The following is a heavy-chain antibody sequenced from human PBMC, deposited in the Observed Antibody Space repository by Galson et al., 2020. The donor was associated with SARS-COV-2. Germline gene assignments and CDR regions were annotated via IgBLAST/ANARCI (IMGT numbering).Heavy chain of an antibody. CDR3: ARARMGIAAAGRVPAYDCYMDD. Sequence: GGSLRLSCAASGFTFSSYDMHWVRQATGKGLEWVSAIGTAGDTYYPGSVKGRFTISRENAKNSLYLQMNSLRAGDTAVYYCARARMGIAAAGRVPAYDCYMDDWGKGATLIVSS. CDR1: GFTFSSYD. CDR2: IGTAGDT. D-gene: IGHD6-13*01. V-gene: IGHV3-13*01. J-gene: IGHJ6*03.